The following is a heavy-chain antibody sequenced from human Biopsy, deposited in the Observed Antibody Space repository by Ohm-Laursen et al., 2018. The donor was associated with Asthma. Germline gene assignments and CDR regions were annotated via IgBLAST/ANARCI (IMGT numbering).Heavy chain of an antibody. V-gene: IGHV3-30*04. Sequence: SLRLSCAASGFTFDNYTMHWVRQAPDKGLEWATIISYDGRNTYYADSVEGRFTISRDNSKNTLFLQMSSLRPEDTAVYYCARGGLHYYEYYGMDVWGQGTTVTVSS. J-gene: IGHJ6*02. CDR3: ARGGLHYYEYYGMDV. D-gene: IGHD2-21*02. CDR2: ISYDGRNT. CDR1: GFTFDNYT.